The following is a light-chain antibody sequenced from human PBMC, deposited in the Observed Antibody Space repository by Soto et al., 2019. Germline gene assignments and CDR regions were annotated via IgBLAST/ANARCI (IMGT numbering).Light chain of an antibody. V-gene: IGKV1-5*03. Sequence: DLQMTQSPSTLSASVGDRVTITCRASQSISSWLAWYQQKPGKAPKLLIYKASSLESGVPSRFSGSGSGTEFTLTISSLQPDDFATYYCQQYNSWWTFGQGTKV. J-gene: IGKJ1*01. CDR3: QQYNSWWT. CDR2: KAS. CDR1: QSISSW.